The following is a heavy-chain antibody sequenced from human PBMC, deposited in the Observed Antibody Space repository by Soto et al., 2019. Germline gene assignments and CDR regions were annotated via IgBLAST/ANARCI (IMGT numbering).Heavy chain of an antibody. V-gene: IGHV1-24*01. CDR1: GYTLTELS. J-gene: IGHJ5*02. CDR2: FDPEDGET. D-gene: IGHD2-2*01. CDR3: ATDRGYCSSTSCYFWFDP. Sequence: QVQLVQSGAEVKKPGASVKVSCKVSGYTLTELSMHWVRQAPGKGLEWMGGFDPEDGETIYAQKFQGRVTMTEDTSTDTVYMELSSLRSEDTAVYYCATDRGYCSSTSCYFWFDPWGQGTLVTVSS.